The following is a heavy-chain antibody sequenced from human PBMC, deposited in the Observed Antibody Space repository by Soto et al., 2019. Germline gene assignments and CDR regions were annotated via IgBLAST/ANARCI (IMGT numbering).Heavy chain of an antibody. V-gene: IGHV4-31*03. CDR3: AASSSWAHNWFDP. CDR2: IYYSGST. Sequence: QVQLQESGPGLVKPSQTLSLTCTVSGGSISSGGYYWSWIRQHPGKGLEWIGYIYYSGSTYYNPSLKSRVTRSVDTSKNQFSLKLSSVTAADTAVYYCAASSSWAHNWFDPWGQGTLVTVSS. J-gene: IGHJ5*02. D-gene: IGHD6-13*01. CDR1: GGSISSGGYY.